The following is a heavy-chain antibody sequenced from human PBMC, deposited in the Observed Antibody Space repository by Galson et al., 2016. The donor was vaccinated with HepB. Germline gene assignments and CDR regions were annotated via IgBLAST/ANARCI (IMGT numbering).Heavy chain of an antibody. CDR1: GYSFTNYW. D-gene: IGHD1-26*01. J-gene: IGHJ4*02. CDR2: IDPTDSST. V-gene: IGHV5-10-1*01. Sequence: QSGAEVKKPGESLKISCKGSGYSFTNYWITWVRQMPGKGLEWMGKIDPTDSSTNYSPSFQGHVTISADKSISTAYLQWSSLKASDTAMYYCARQGVGASGYWGQGTLSPSPQ. CDR3: ARQGVGASGY.